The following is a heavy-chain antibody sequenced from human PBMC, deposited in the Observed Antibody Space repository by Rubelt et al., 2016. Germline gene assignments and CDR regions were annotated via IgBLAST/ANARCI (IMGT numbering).Heavy chain of an antibody. Sequence: QVQLVQSGAEVKKPGASVKVSCKASGYPFTSYGISWVRQAPGQGLEWMGWISAYNGNTNYAQKLQVRVTMTTDTSPSTAYIALRSLRSDESAEYYCASDSVGSGRADYWGQGTLVTVSS. CDR2: ISAYNGNT. D-gene: IGHD3-10*01. V-gene: IGHV1-18*01. J-gene: IGHJ4*02. CDR1: GYPFTSYG. CDR3: ASDSVGSGRADY.